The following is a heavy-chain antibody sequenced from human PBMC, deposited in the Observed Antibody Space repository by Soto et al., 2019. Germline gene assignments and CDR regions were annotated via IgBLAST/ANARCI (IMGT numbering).Heavy chain of an antibody. CDR3: ARGRASGSYYLLDY. D-gene: IGHD3-10*01. CDR1: GNTFTSYD. CDR2: INPNSGNI. J-gene: IGHJ4*02. Sequence: ASVKVSCKASGNTFTSYDINWVRRATGHGLEWMGWINPNSGNIGYAQKFQGRVTMTRDTVIRTVYMEVSRLRSDDTAVYYCARGRASGSYYLLDYWGQGTLVTVSS. V-gene: IGHV1-8*01.